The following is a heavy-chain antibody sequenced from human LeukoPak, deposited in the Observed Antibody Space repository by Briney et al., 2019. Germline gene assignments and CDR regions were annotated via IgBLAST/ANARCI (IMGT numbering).Heavy chain of an antibody. V-gene: IGHV3-21*01. CDR3: ARDIHSVAFDI. Sequence: GGSLRLSCAASGFTFTGYTINGGRQAPGKGLGWVSCISSSTTDIYYADSVKGRFTISRDNAKRSVYLQMNSLRVEDTAVYYCARDIHSVAFDIWGQGTMVTVSS. J-gene: IGHJ3*02. CDR1: GFTFTGYT. CDR2: ISSSTTDI.